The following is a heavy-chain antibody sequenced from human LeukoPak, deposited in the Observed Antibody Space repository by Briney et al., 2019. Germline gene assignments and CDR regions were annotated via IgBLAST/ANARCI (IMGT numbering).Heavy chain of an antibody. J-gene: IGHJ3*01. CDR1: GFTFSSYS. CDR2: ISGSSSTI. V-gene: IGHV3-48*01. D-gene: IGHD2-2*01. CDR3: ARCPYCSSTSCYEGDAFDF. Sequence: GGSLRLSCAASGFTFSSYSMNWVRQAPGKGLQWVSYISGSSSTIYYADSVKGRFTISRDNAKNSLYLLMNSLRAEDTAVYSCARCPYCSSTSCYEGDAFDFWGQGTMVTVSS.